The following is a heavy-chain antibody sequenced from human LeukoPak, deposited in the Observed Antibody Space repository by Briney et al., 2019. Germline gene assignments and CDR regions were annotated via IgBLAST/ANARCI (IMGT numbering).Heavy chain of an antibody. CDR1: GYTLTELS. CDR2: FDPEDGET. D-gene: IGHD3-22*01. J-gene: IGHJ4*02. V-gene: IGHV1-24*01. CDR3: ATPRGDDSSGYYFVFDY. Sequence: ASLRVSCKVSGYTLTELSTHWVRQAPGKGLEWMGGFDPEDGETIYAQKFQGRVTMTEDTSTDAAYMELSSLRSEDTAVYYCATPRGDDSSGYYFVFDYWGQGTLVTVSS.